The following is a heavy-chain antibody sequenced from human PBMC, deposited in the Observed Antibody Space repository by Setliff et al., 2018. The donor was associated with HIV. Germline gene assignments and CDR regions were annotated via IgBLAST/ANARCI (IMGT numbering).Heavy chain of an antibody. CDR1: GFTFNNYD. J-gene: IGHJ4*02. CDR3: ARYSSSWHTFDY. Sequence: PGGSLRLSCTASGFTFNNYDMMWVRQAPGKGLEWVSHISSSSSYINYADSVKGRLTISRDNSNNILHLQMNSLTPEDTAVYHCARYSSSWHTFDYWGQGTPVTVS. D-gene: IGHD6-13*01. V-gene: IGHV3-21*05. CDR2: ISSSSSYI.